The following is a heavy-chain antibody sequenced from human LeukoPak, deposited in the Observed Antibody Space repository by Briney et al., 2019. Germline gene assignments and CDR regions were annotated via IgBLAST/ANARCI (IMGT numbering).Heavy chain of an antibody. V-gene: IGHV4-4*07. J-gene: IGHJ4*02. CDR3: ARRAPYSYEWSTLDY. D-gene: IGHD5-18*01. CDR2: IYSTGST. Sequence: PSETLSLTCTVSGGSISGYHWSWIRQPAGKGLEWIGRIYSTGSTNYNPSLSSRVTMSVDTSKNQFSLKLTSVTAADTAVYYCARRAPYSYEWSTLDYWGQGTLVTVSS. CDR1: GGSISGYH.